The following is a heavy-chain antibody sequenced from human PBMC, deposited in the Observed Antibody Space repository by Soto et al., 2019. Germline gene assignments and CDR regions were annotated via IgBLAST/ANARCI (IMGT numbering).Heavy chain of an antibody. CDR3: ARDHDSSGYGDAFDI. Sequence: AASVKVSCKASGYTFTSYGISWVRQAPGQGLEWMGGIIPIFGTANYAQKFQGRVTITADESTSTAYMELSSLRSEDTAVYYCARDHDSSGYGDAFDIWGQGTMVTVSS. CDR2: IIPIFGTA. D-gene: IGHD3-22*01. V-gene: IGHV1-69*13. CDR1: GYTFTSYG. J-gene: IGHJ3*02.